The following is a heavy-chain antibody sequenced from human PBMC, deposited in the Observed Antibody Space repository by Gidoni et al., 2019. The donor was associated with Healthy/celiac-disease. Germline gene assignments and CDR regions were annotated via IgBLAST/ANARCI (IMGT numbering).Heavy chain of an antibody. Sequence: EVQLVESGGGLVQPGGSLRLSCASSGFPFSSYWMHWVRQASGKGLVWVSRMNRDGSSTSYADSVKGRFTISRDNAKNRLYLQMNSLRAEDTAVYYCARVAAGFSPLDAFDIWGQGTMVTVSS. CDR2: MNRDGSST. D-gene: IGHD3-3*01. CDR1: GFPFSSYW. J-gene: IGHJ3*02. V-gene: IGHV3-74*01. CDR3: ARVAAGFSPLDAFDI.